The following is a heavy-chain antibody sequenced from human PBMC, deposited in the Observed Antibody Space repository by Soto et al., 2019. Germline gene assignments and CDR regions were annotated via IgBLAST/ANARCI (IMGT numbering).Heavy chain of an antibody. J-gene: IGHJ3*02. Sequence: QVQLQESGPRLLKPSQTLSLTCTVSGGFVNSGGSYWRWIRQHPANCLEWIGFIDTSGNTYYNPSLQSGVTMYVYSSKNKCSLEESSVTYADMAVYYCARVSASLRGANSFDIWGQGTVVTVSS. CDR3: ARVSASLRGANSFDI. D-gene: IGHD2-21*01. CDR1: GGFVNSGGSY. CDR2: IDTSGNT. V-gene: IGHV4-31*03.